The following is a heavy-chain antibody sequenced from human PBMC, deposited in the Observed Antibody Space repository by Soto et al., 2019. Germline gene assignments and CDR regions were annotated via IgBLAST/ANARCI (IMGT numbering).Heavy chain of an antibody. V-gene: IGHV6-1*01. D-gene: IGHD4-4*01. CDR2: TYYRSKWYN. CDR1: GDSVSSNSAA. CDR3: ARGQGYNKGYFDY. Sequence: KQSQTLSLTCAISGDSVSSNSAAWTWIRQSPSRGLEDLGRTYYRSKWYNDYPLSVKSRITINPDTSKNQFSLQLNSVTPEDTAVYYCARGQGYNKGYFDYWGQGTLVTVSS. J-gene: IGHJ4*02.